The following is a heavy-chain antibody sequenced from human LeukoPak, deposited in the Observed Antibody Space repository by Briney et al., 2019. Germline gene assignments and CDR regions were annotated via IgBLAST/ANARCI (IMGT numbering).Heavy chain of an antibody. CDR3: ATLWRLGASTGEALDI. CDR2: INHSGST. V-gene: IGHV4-34*01. Sequence: SETLSLTCAVYGGSFSGYYWSWIRQPPGKGLEWIGEINHSGSTNYNPSLKSRVTISVDTSKNQFSLKLNSVTAADTAVYYCATLWRLGASTGEALDIWGQGTMVTVSS. J-gene: IGHJ3*02. CDR1: GGSFSGYY. D-gene: IGHD1-26*01.